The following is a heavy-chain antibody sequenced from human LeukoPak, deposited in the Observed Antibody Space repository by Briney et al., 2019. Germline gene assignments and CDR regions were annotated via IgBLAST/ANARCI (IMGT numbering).Heavy chain of an antibody. V-gene: IGHV1-8*01. Sequence: ASVKVSCKASGYTFTSYDINWVRRATGQGLEWMGWMNPNSGNTGYAQKFQGRVTMTRNTSISTAYMELSCLRTEDTAVYYCARIVASGGYWGQGTLVTVSS. CDR2: MNPNSGNT. CDR3: ARIVASGGY. D-gene: IGHD3-22*01. J-gene: IGHJ4*02. CDR1: GYTFTSYD.